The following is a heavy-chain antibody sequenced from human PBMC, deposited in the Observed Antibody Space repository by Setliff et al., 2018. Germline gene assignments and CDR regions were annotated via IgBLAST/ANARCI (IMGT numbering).Heavy chain of an antibody. J-gene: IGHJ6*02. CDR3: ARSSYSGSYLNV. CDR2: IYHSGST. V-gene: IGHV4-4*02. Sequence: SETLSLTCAVSGDSISSSNWRNWVRQPPGKGLEWIGEIYHSGSTKYNPSLKSRVTISVDKSKNQFSLKLSSVTAADTAVYYCARSSYSGSYLNVWGQGTTVTVSS. D-gene: IGHD1-26*01. CDR1: GDSISSSNW.